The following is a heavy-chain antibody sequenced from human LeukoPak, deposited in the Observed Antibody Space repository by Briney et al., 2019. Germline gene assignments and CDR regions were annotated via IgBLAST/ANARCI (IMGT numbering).Heavy chain of an antibody. Sequence: SETLSLTCTVSGGFISSYYWSWIRQPPGKGLEWIGYIYYSGSTNYNPSLKSRVTISVDTSKNQFSLKLSSVTAADTAVYYCARGSIAVIYYFDYWGQGTLVTVSS. CDR2: IYYSGST. CDR3: ARGSIAVIYYFDY. V-gene: IGHV4-59*01. CDR1: GGFISSYY. D-gene: IGHD6-19*01. J-gene: IGHJ4*02.